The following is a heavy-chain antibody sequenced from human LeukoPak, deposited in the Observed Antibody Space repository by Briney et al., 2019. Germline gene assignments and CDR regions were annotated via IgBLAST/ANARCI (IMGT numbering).Heavy chain of an antibody. CDR1: GYSISSNNW. J-gene: IGHJ4*02. CDR3: VRRVAVAGGSFDY. D-gene: IGHD6-19*01. CDR2: TYHTGIT. V-gene: IGHV4-28*01. Sequence: SETLSLTCVVSGYSISSNNWWSWIRQPPGRGLEWIGYTYHTGITSYNPSLRGRVTISIDTSKNQLSLKLSSVTAADTAVYYCVRRVAVAGGSFDYWGQGSLVTVSS.